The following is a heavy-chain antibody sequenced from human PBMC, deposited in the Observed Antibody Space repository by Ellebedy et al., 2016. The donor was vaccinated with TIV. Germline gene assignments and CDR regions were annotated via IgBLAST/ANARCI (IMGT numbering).Heavy chain of an antibody. J-gene: IGHJ6*02. V-gene: IGHV3-66*04. CDR3: TRPLAYGDYEGHYGMDV. CDR1: GFTVSGNH. CDR2: LYAGGSI. Sequence: GESLKISXAASGFTVSGNHMSWVRQAPGKGLEWVSVLYAGGSIYYTDSVKGRFTISRDNAKNTLYLQMNSLRAEDTAVYYCTRPLAYGDYEGHYGMDVWGQGTTVIVSS. D-gene: IGHD4-17*01.